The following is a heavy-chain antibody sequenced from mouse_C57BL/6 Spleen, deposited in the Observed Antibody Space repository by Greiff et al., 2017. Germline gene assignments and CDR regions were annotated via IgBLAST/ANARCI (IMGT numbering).Heavy chain of an antibody. D-gene: IGHD1-1*02. CDR2: IYPGDGDT. CDR3: ARGVVPFDY. V-gene: IGHV1-82*01. J-gene: IGHJ2*01. Sequence: VQLQESGPELVKPGASVKISCKASGYTFSSSWMHWVKQRPGKGLEWIGRIYPGDGDTNYNGKFKGKATLTADKSSSTAYMQLSSLTSEDSAIYFCARGVVPFDYWGQGTTLTVSS. CDR1: GYTFSSSW.